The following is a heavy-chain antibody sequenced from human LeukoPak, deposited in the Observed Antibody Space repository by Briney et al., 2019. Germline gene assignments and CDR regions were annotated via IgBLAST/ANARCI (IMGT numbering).Heavy chain of an antibody. V-gene: IGHV4-34*01. CDR3: ARRPVMVRGVRAFEP. CDR2: INHSGST. CDR1: GESFRGYY. D-gene: IGHD3-10*01. J-gene: IGHJ5*02. Sequence: SETLSLTCAVYGESFRGYYWSWIRQPPGKGLEWSGEINHSGSTNYNPSLKSRVTISVDTYKNQFSLKLSSVTAADTAVYCCARRPVMVRGVRAFEPWGQGTLVTVSS.